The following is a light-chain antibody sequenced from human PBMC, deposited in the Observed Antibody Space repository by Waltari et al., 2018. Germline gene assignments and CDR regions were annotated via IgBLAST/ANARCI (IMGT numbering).Light chain of an antibody. CDR3: QQYNNWPPT. CDR2: GAS. V-gene: IGKV3-15*01. CDR1: QGVSSN. Sequence: DIVMTQSPATLSVSPGVRANPSCRASQGVSSNLAWYQQKPGQPPRLLIHGASTRATDIPARFSGSGSGTEFSLTISSMQSEDFAVYYCQQYNNWPPTFGQGTKVEIK. J-gene: IGKJ1*01.